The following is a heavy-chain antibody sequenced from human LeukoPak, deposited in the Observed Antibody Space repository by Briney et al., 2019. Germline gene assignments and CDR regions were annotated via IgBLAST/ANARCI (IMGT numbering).Heavy chain of an antibody. CDR1: GFTVSSNY. V-gene: IGHV3-53*01. CDR2: IYSGGST. Sequence: PGGSLRLSCAASGFTVSSNYMSWVRQAPGKGLEWVSVIYSGGSTYYADSVKGRFTISRDNSKNTLYLQMNSLRAEDMAVYYCAGGRAGATGYFDYWGQGTPVTVSS. J-gene: IGHJ4*02. D-gene: IGHD1-14*01. CDR3: AGGRAGATGYFDY.